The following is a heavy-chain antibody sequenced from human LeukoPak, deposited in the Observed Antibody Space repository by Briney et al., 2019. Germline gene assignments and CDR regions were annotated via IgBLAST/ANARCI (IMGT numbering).Heavy chain of an antibody. CDR3: ARPSWYSDPGNSHTLSGFDP. J-gene: IGHJ5*02. D-gene: IGHD3-10*01. Sequence: PSETLSLTCAVYDGSISGYYWSWIRQPPGKGLEWIGEINQVGRTNYNPSVDSRVTISVDTSKNQFFLRVNSVTAADTAVYYCARPSWYSDPGNSHTLSGFDPWGLGVLVTVSS. V-gene: IGHV4-34*01. CDR1: DGSISGYY. CDR2: INQVGRT.